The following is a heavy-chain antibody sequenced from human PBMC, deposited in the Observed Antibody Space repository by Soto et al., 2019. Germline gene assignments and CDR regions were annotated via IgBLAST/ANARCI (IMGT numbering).Heavy chain of an antibody. J-gene: IGHJ3*02. V-gene: IGHV1-18*04. D-gene: IGHD3-16*01. CDR3: ARDRVAGIWGDAFDI. CDR2: INPYNANT. CDR1: GYTFTNHG. Sequence: QVQLVQSGTEVKKPGASVKVSCKTSGYTFTNHGINWVRQAPGQGLEWMGLINPYNANTNYAQKRQGRVTMTTDTSTTTAYMDLRSLTSDATAVYYCARDRVAGIWGDAFDIWGQGTGVTVSS.